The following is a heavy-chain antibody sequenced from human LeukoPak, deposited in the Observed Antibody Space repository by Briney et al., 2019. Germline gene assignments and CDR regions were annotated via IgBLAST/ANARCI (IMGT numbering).Heavy chain of an antibody. CDR1: GFTVSSNY. J-gene: IGHJ3*02. CDR3: ARGPTYYDILTGYEAFDI. Sequence: GSLRLSCAASGFTVSSNYMSWVRQAPGKGLEWVSVIYSGGSTYYADSVKGRFTISRDNPKNTLYLQMNSLRAEDTAVYYCARGPTYYDILTGYEAFDIWGQGTMVTVSS. CDR2: IYSGGST. V-gene: IGHV3-53*01. D-gene: IGHD3-9*01.